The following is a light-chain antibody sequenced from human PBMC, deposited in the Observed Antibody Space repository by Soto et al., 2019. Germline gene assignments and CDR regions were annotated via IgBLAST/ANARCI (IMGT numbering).Light chain of an antibody. V-gene: IGKV3-15*01. CDR3: QQYNDGPSLT. J-gene: IGKJ4*01. CDR2: GAF. CDR1: QSVSSN. Sequence: EIVMTQSPGTLSVSPGERATLSCRASQSVSSNLAWYQQKPGQAPRLLIYGAFSRATGVPARFSGSGSGTEFTLIISSLQSEDSAVYYCQQYNDGPSLTFGGGTKVQI.